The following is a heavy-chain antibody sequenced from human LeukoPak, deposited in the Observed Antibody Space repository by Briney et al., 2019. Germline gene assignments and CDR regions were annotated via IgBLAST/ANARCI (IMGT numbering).Heavy chain of an antibody. V-gene: IGHV3-21*01. J-gene: IGHJ4*02. CDR2: ISSSSSYI. Sequence: PGGSLRLSCAASGFTFSSYSMNWVRQAPGKGLEWVSSISSSSSYIYYAGSVKGRLTISRDNAKNSLYLQMNSLRAEDTAVYYCARVATTATTSGFDYWGQGTLVTVSS. D-gene: IGHD2/OR15-2a*01. CDR1: GFTFSSYS. CDR3: ARVATTATTSGFDY.